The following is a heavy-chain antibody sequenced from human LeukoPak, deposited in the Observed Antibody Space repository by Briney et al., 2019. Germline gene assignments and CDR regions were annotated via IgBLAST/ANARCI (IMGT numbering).Heavy chain of an antibody. Sequence: GWSLRLSCAASGFSFSRYGMHWVRQAPGKGLEWVAVIWYDGSNKYYADYVKGRFTISRDNSKNTLYFEMNNLRAEDTAVYYCARARYDSGGSHAFDVWGQGTTVTVSS. V-gene: IGHV3-33*01. CDR2: IWYDGSNK. D-gene: IGHD5-12*01. CDR3: ARARYDSGGSHAFDV. J-gene: IGHJ3*01. CDR1: GFSFSRYG.